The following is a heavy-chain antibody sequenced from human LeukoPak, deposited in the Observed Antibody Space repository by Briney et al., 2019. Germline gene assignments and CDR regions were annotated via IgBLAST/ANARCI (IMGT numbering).Heavy chain of an antibody. CDR1: GGSISSYY. D-gene: IGHD6-19*01. CDR3: ARFVYDSSGWSYYFDY. Sequence: SETLSLTCTVSGGSISSYYWSWIRQPAGKGLEGIGRIYTSGSTNYNPSLKSRVTMSVDTSKNQFSLKLSSVTAADTAVYYCARFVYDSSGWSYYFDYWGQGTLVTVSS. V-gene: IGHV4-4*07. J-gene: IGHJ4*02. CDR2: IYTSGST.